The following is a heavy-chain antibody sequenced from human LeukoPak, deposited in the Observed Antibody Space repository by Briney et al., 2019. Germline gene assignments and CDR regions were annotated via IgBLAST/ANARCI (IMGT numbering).Heavy chain of an antibody. Sequence: GESLRISCKTSGYSFTSYWIGWVRQMPGKGLEWMGRIDPTDSYTHYSPSFQGHVTISADKSISTAYLQWSSLKASDTAVYYCARLGRGSGSQTYYYSTMDVWGQGTTVTVSS. CDR3: ARLGRGSGSQTYYYSTMDV. J-gene: IGHJ6*02. CDR2: IDPTDSYT. CDR1: GYSFTSYW. V-gene: IGHV5-10-1*01. D-gene: IGHD3-10*01.